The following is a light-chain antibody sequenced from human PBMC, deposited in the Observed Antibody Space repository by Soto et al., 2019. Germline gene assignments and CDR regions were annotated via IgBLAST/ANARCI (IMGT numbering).Light chain of an antibody. CDR2: TNN. J-gene: IGLJ2*01. CDR1: SSNIGSNT. Sequence: QSVLNQPPSTSGTPGQRVTISCSGSSSNIGSNTVHWYQQIPGTAPKLLIYTNNQRSSGVSDRFSGSKSDTSASLVISGLQSEDEADYYCATWDNGLTGVVFGGGTKLTVL. V-gene: IGLV1-44*01. CDR3: ATWDNGLTGVV.